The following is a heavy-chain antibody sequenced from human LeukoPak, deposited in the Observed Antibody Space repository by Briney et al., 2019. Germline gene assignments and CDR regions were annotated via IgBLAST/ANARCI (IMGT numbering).Heavy chain of an antibody. V-gene: IGHV3-13*01. J-gene: IGHJ4*02. CDR3: AKVTGVGTTTYFDY. CDR2: IGTAGNT. Sequence: GGSLRLSCAASGFTFSSHDMHWVRQPTGKGLEWVSVIGTAGNTYYTDSVKGRFTISRENAKNSLYLQMNSLRAEDTAVYYCAKVTGVGTTTYFDYWGQGTLVTVSS. CDR1: GFTFSSHD. D-gene: IGHD3-9*01.